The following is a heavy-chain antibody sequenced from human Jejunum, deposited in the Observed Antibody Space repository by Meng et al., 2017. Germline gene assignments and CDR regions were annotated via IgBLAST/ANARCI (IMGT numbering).Heavy chain of an antibody. CDR1: GDSISSSYW. CDR3: ARDFEALNGV. Sequence: QVQLQESGPGLVKPWGTLSLTCAVSGDSISSSYWWSWVRQSPGKGLEWIGEIYHSGTTNYNPSLKSRVTLSVDKSKNQFSLNLSPVTAADTAVYFCARDFEALNGVWGQGTLVTVSS. CDR2: IYHSGTT. D-gene: IGHD2-8*01. V-gene: IGHV4-4*02. J-gene: IGHJ1*01.